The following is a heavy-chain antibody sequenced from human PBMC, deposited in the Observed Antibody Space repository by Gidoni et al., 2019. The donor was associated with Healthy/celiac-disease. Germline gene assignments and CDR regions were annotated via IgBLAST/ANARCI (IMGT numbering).Heavy chain of an antibody. CDR3: ARVGWFGAFDY. CDR1: GGPISSSNW. Sequence: QVQLQASCPGLVKPSGTLSLTCAVSGGPISSSNWWSWVRQPPGKGLEWIGEIYHSGSTNDNPSLKSRVTISVDKPKNQFYLKLSSVTAADTAVYYCARVGWFGAFDYWGQGTLVTVSS. CDR2: IYHSGST. V-gene: IGHV4-4*02. D-gene: IGHD3-10*01. J-gene: IGHJ4*02.